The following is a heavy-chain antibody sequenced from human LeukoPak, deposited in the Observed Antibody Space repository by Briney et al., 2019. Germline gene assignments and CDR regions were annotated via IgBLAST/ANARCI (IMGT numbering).Heavy chain of an antibody. V-gene: IGHV5-51*01. J-gene: IGHJ3*02. CDR1: GYSFTSYW. Sequence: GESLKISCKGSGYSFTSYWTGWVRQMPGKGLEWMGIIYPSDSDTRYSPSFQGQVTISADKSISTAYLQWSSLKASDTAMYYCARVLRYFDSSGDAFDIWGQGTMVTVSS. CDR2: IYPSDSDT. D-gene: IGHD3-9*01. CDR3: ARVLRYFDSSGDAFDI.